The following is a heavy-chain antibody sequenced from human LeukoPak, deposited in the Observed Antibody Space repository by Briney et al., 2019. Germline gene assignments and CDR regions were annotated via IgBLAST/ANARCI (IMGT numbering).Heavy chain of an antibody. V-gene: IGHV3-30*18. CDR1: GFTFSSYG. J-gene: IGHJ4*02. D-gene: IGHD1-26*01. Sequence: GGSLRLSCAASGFTFSSYGMYWVRQAPGKGLEWVAIISYGGNSKYYAASVKGRFTTSRDNSKNTLFLQMNSLRTEDTAVYYCAKDVSGSYLDYWGQGTLVTVSS. CDR3: AKDVSGSYLDY. CDR2: ISYGGNSK.